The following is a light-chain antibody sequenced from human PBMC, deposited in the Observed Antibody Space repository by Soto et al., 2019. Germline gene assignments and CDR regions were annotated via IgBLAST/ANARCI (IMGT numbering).Light chain of an antibody. J-gene: IGLJ3*02. CDR1: SSDIGGSDY. Sequence: QSVLTQAASVSGSPGQSITISCTGTSSDIGGSDYVSWYQKHPGKAPKVIIYEVSDRPSGVSDRFSGSKSGDTASLTISGRQAEDAADYYCSSYVTSGTLVFGGGTKLTVL. V-gene: IGLV2-14*01. CDR3: SSYVTSGTLV. CDR2: EVS.